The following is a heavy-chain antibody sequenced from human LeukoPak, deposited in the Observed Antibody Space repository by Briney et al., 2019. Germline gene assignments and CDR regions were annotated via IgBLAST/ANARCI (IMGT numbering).Heavy chain of an antibody. CDR2: INNDGIST. CDR1: GFTFSRYW. CDR3: ARDPRVTDYGSGSYYNVDFDY. Sequence: GGSLRLSCAASGFTFSRYWMHWVRQAPGKGLVWVSRINNDGISTTHADSVKGRFTVSRDNAKNTLYLQMNSLRAEDTAVYYCARDPRVTDYGSGSYYNVDFDYWGQGTLVTVSS. D-gene: IGHD3-10*01. V-gene: IGHV3-74*01. J-gene: IGHJ4*02.